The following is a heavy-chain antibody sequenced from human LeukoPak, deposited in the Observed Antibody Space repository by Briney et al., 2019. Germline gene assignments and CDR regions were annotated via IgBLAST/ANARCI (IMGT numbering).Heavy chain of an antibody. Sequence: GESLRLSCAASGFTFTTYWMTWVRQAPGKGLEWVANINQDGSEKHNVDSVKGRFTISRDNAKNSIYLQMNSLRAEDTAVYYCASLIAAAAKTGLLNVDYWGQGTLVTVSS. J-gene: IGHJ4*02. CDR2: INQDGSEK. CDR1: GFTFTTYW. V-gene: IGHV3-7*01. CDR3: ASLIAAAAKTGLLNVDY. D-gene: IGHD6-13*01.